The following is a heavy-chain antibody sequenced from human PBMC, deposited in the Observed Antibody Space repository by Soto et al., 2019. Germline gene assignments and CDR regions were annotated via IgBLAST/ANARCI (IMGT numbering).Heavy chain of an antibody. D-gene: IGHD3-3*01. CDR1: GSAISSGGYT. V-gene: IGHV4-61*08. J-gene: IGHJ4*02. CDR2: IYYSGRS. CDR3: ARVLNYDFWSGFGY. Sequence: SETLSLTCAVSGSAISSGGYTWSWIRQPPGKGLEWIGYIYYSGRSNYNPSLKSRVTISVDTSKSQFSLRLSSVTAADTAVYYCARVLNYDFWSGFGYWGQGTLVTVSS.